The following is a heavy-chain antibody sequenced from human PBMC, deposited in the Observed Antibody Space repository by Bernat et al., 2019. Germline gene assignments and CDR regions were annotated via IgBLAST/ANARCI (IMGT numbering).Heavy chain of an antibody. V-gene: IGHV1-46*01. CDR1: GYTFTSYY. CDR2: INPSGGST. J-gene: IGHJ5*02. D-gene: IGHD4-17*01. Sequence: QVQLVQSGAEVKKPGASVKVSCKASGYTFTSYYMHWVRQAPGQGLEWMGIINPSGGSTSYAQKFQGRVTMTRDTSTNTVYMELSSLRSEDTAVYYCARDHDYGDQGDWFDPWGQGTLVTVSS. CDR3: ARDHDYGDQGDWFDP.